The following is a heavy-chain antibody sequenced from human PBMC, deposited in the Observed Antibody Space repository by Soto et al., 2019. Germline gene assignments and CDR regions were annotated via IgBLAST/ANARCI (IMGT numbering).Heavy chain of an antibody. V-gene: IGHV3-9*01. CDR1: GFTFDDYA. D-gene: IGHD6-13*01. J-gene: IGHJ6*02. CDR3: AKAPAAGGYYYGMDV. CDR2: ISWNSGSI. Sequence: EVQLVESGGGLVQPGRSLRLSCAASGFTFDDYAMHWVRQAPGKGLEWVSGISWNSGSIGYADSVKGRFTISRDNAKNSLYLQMNSLRAEDTALYYCAKAPAAGGYYYGMDVWGQGTTVTVSS.